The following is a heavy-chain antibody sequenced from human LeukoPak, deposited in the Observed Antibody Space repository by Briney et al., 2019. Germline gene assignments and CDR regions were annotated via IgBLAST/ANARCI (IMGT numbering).Heavy chain of an antibody. CDR2: IYYSGST. CDR1: GGSISSSSYY. V-gene: IGHV4-39*01. Sequence: SETLSLTCTVSGGSISSSSYYWGWIRQPPGKGLEWIGSIYYSGSTYYNPSLKSRGTISVDTSKNQFSLKLSSVTTADTAVYYCARVMGYYPPPYYFDYWGQGTLVTVSS. CDR3: ARVMGYYPPPYYFDY. D-gene: IGHD2-21*01. J-gene: IGHJ4*02.